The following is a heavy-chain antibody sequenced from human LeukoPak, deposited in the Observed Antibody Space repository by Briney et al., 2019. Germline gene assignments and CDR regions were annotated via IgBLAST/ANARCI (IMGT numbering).Heavy chain of an antibody. J-gene: IGHJ6*02. D-gene: IGHD3-16*01. CDR3: AKHWDYYGMDV. Sequence: GGSLRLSCAASGFTFSSYSMNWVRQAPGKGLEWVSSISSSSYIYYADSVKGRFTISRDNAKNSLYLQMNSLRAEDTAVYYCAKHWDYYGMDVWGQGTTVTVSS. CDR2: ISSSSYI. CDR1: GFTFSSYS. V-gene: IGHV3-21*01.